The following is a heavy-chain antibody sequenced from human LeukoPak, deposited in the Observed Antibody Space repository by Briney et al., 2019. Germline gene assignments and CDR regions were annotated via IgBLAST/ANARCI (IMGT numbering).Heavy chain of an antibody. V-gene: IGHV3-30*14. CDR3: ARSLRVRGVPDYMDV. J-gene: IGHJ6*03. CDR2: ISYDGSNE. CDR1: GFTFSSYV. D-gene: IGHD3-10*01. Sequence: PGRSLRLSCAASGFTFSSYVMHWVRQAPGKGLEWVAIISYDGSNEYYADSVKGRFTISRDNSKNMLYLQMNSLGAEDTAVYYCARSLRVRGVPDYMDVWGKGTTVTISS.